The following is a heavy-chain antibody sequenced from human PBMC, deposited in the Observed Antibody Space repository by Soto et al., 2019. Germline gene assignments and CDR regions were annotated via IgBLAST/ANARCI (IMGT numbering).Heavy chain of an antibody. D-gene: IGHD4-17*01. J-gene: IGHJ4*02. CDR1: GFTFWSAW. CDR3: ATDHGAYGDYPGEY. V-gene: IGHV3-15*01. Sequence: EVRLVESGGDLVKPGGSLRLSCAASGFTFWSAWMSWVRQAPGKGLEWVGRIKSKNDGGTTDYAAPVKGRFTISRDDSKNTVLLQMNRLKTEDTAVYFCATDHGAYGDYPGEYWGQGALVTVAS. CDR2: IKSKNDGGTT.